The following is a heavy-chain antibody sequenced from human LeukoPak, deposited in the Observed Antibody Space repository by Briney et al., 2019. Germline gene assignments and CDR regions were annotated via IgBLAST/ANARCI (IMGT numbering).Heavy chain of an antibody. CDR3: ASQLGITTSPFDP. V-gene: IGHV4-59*08. D-gene: IGHD3-3*01. Sequence: SETLSLTCTVSAGSISSYYWNWLRQSPGRGLEWIGYIYYTGTTKYNPSLTSRVTISIDTSKNQFSLKLSSVTAADTAVYYCASQLGITTSPFDPWGQGTLVTVSS. CDR2: IYYTGTT. CDR1: AGSISSYY. J-gene: IGHJ5*02.